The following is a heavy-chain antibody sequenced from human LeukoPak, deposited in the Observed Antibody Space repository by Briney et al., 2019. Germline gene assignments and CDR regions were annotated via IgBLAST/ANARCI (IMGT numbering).Heavy chain of an antibody. V-gene: IGHV4-34*01. CDR3: ASYNYYGSGSQELETAPLDY. D-gene: IGHD3-10*01. J-gene: IGHJ4*02. Sequence: PSETLSLTCGVYGGSFSGYYWSWIRQPPGKGLEWIGEINHSGSTNYNPSLKSRVTISVDTSKNQFSLKLSSVTAADTAVYYCASYNYYGSGSQELETAPLDYWGQGTLVTVSS. CDR2: INHSGST. CDR1: GGSFSGYY.